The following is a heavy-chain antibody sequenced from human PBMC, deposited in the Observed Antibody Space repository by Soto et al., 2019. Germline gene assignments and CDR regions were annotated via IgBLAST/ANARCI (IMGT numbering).Heavy chain of an antibody. CDR3: ARHRMMVAATNWFDP. Sequence: SETLSLTCTVSGGSISSRNYYWGWIRQPPGQGLEWIGSIYYSGSTYYNPSLKSRVTISVDTSKNQVSLKLSSVTAADTAVYYCARHRMMVAATNWFDPWGQGTLVTVS. D-gene: IGHD2-15*01. CDR2: IYYSGST. CDR1: GGSISSRNYY. V-gene: IGHV4-39*01. J-gene: IGHJ5*02.